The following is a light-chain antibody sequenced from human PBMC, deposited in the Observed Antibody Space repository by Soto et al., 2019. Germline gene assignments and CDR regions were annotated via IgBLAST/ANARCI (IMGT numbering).Light chain of an antibody. CDR3: QQGYSRPRT. Sequence: DIQLTQSPSSLSASVGDRVTITCRASQSISTSLNWYLQKPGKAPNLLIFTSSNLESGVPSRFSGSGSGTDFTLTISSLQPEDFATFFCQQGYSRPRTFGQGTKVEIK. CDR2: TSS. J-gene: IGKJ1*01. V-gene: IGKV1-39*01. CDR1: QSISTS.